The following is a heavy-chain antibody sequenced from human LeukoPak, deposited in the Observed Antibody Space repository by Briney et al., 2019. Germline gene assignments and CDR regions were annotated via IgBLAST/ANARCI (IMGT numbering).Heavy chain of an antibody. D-gene: IGHD6-13*01. V-gene: IGHV4-34*01. CDR1: GVSFSGYY. J-gene: IGHJ6*02. CDR2: INHSGST. CDR3: ARTSAAGTSYGMDV. Sequence: SETLSLTCAVYGVSFSGYYWSWIRQPPGKGLEWIGEINHSGSTNYNPSLKSRVTISVDTSKNQFSLKLSSVTAADTAVYYCARTSAAGTSYGMDVWGQGTTVTVSS.